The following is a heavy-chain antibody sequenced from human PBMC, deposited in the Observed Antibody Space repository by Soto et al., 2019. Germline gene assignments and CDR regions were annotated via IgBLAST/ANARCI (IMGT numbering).Heavy chain of an antibody. CDR2: SIPIPDIT. Sequence: QVQLVQSGAEVKKPGSSVKVSCKAPGGTFSTYIISWVRQAPGQGLEWMGRSIPIPDITNYAQKFQGRVTITADKSTSTAYMALSSLRSEDTAVYSCARDRITTRGDAFDLWGQGTMVNVSS. J-gene: IGHJ3*01. CDR1: GGTFSTYI. CDR3: ARDRITTRGDAFDL. V-gene: IGHV1-69*08. D-gene: IGHD3-3*01.